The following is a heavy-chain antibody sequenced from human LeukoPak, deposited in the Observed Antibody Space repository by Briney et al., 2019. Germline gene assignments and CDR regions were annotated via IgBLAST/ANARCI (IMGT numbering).Heavy chain of an antibody. CDR3: ARIVNAGRDAFDI. CDR2: IYPGDSDT. Sequence: GESLKISCKGSGYSFTSYWIGWVRQMPGKGLEWMGIIYPGDSDTRYSPSFQGQVTISADKSISTAYLQWSSLKASDTAMYHCARIVNAGRDAFDIWGQGTMVTVSS. D-gene: IGHD2/OR15-2a*01. CDR1: GYSFTSYW. J-gene: IGHJ3*02. V-gene: IGHV5-51*01.